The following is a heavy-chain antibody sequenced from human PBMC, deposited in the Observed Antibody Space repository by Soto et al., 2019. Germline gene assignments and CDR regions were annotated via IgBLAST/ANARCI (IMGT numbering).Heavy chain of an antibody. CDR2: INTNTGNP. CDR3: ARAPYYDILSGYYPRGYYYYMDV. J-gene: IGHJ6*03. Sequence: ASVKVSCKASGYTFTSYAMNWVRQAPGQGLEWMGWINTNTGNPTYAQGFTGRFVFSLDTSVSTAYLQICSLKAEDTAVYYCARAPYYDILSGYYPRGYYYYMDVWGKGTTVTVSS. D-gene: IGHD3-9*01. V-gene: IGHV7-4-1*01. CDR1: GYTFTSYA.